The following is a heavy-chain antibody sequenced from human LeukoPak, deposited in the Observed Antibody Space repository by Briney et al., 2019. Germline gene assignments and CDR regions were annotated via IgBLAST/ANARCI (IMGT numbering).Heavy chain of an antibody. J-gene: IGHJ4*02. CDR1: GFGFGDYW. D-gene: IGHD3-3*01. CDR3: ARATVSYDFWNPQHFLDH. CDR2: IKQDGSEK. Sequence: PGGSLRLSCAASGFGFGDYWMSWVRQAPGKGLEWVANIKQDGSEKYYVDSVKGRFTSSRDNAKNSLDLQMNSLRAEDTAMYFCARATVSYDFWNPQHFLDHWGRGTLVTVSS. V-gene: IGHV3-7*01.